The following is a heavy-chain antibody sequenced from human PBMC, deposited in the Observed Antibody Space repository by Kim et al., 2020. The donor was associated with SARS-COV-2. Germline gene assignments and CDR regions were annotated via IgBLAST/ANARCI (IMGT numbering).Heavy chain of an antibody. CDR2: INPSGGST. CDR1: GYTFTSYY. CDR3: ASQDCSGGSCPNYYYGMDV. V-gene: IGHV1-46*01. Sequence: ASVKVSCKASGYTFTSYYMHWVRQAPGQGLEWMGIINPSGGSTSYAQKFQGRVTMTRDTSTSTVYMELSSLRSEDTAVYYCASQDCSGGSCPNYYYGMDVWGQGTTVTVSS. J-gene: IGHJ6*02. D-gene: IGHD2-15*01.